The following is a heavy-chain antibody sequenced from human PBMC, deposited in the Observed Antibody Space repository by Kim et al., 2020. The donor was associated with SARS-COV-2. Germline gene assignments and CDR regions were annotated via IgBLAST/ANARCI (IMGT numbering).Heavy chain of an antibody. Sequence: SETLSLTCAVYGGSFSGYYWSWIRQPPGKGLEWIGEINHSGSTNYNPSLKSRVTISVDTSKNQFSLKLSSVTAADTAVYYCAGSTGSGGYYRIWGQGTLV. CDR3: AGSTGSGGYYRI. CDR2: INHSGST. D-gene: IGHD3-10*01. J-gene: IGHJ4*02. CDR1: GGSFSGYY. V-gene: IGHV4-34*01.